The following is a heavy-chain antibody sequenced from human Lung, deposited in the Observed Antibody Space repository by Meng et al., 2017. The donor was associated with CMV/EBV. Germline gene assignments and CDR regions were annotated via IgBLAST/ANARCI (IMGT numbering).Heavy chain of an antibody. Sequence: GGSLRLXCAASGFTFSSYSMNWVRQAPGKGLEWVSYISSSSSTIYYADSVKGRFTISRDNAKNSLYLQMNSLRAEDTAVYYCARVENYDFWSGYYSFPYYFDYWXRGNXVNGAS. D-gene: IGHD3-3*01. CDR3: ARVENYDFWSGYYSFPYYFDY. V-gene: IGHV3-48*04. CDR2: ISSSSSTI. CDR1: GFTFSSYS. J-gene: IGHJ4*02.